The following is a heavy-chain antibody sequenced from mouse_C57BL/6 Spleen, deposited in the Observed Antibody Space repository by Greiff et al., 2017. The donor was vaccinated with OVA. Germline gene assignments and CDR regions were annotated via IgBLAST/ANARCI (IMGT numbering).Heavy chain of an antibody. J-gene: IGHJ3*01. CDR3: TRGGSSYDGFAY. CDR1: GFTFSSYA. CDR2: ISSGGDYI. Sequence: EVMLVESGAGLVKPGGSLKLSCAASGFTFSSYAMSWVRQTPEKRLEWVAYISSGGDYIYYADTVKGRFTISRDNARNTLYLQMSSLKSEDTAMYYCTRGGSSYDGFAYWGQGTLVTVSA. V-gene: IGHV5-9-1*02. D-gene: IGHD1-1*01.